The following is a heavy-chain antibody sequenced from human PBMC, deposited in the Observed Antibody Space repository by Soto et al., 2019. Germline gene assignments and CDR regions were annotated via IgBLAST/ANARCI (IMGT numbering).Heavy chain of an antibody. Sequence: GGSLRLFCAAPGFSLCRYGMHWVRQAPGKRLEWVAVIWYDGSNKYYADSVKGRFTISRDNSKNTVYLQMNTLRAEDTALYYCAKKCDCGSGTYLYYFAXWGQGIQVTVSS. V-gene: IGHV3-33*06. J-gene: IGHJ4*02. CDR2: IWYDGSNK. CDR3: AKKCDCGSGTYLYYFAX. CDR1: GFSLCRYG. D-gene: IGHD3-10*01.